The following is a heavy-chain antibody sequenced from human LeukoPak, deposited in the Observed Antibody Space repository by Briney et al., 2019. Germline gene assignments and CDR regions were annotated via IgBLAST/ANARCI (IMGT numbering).Heavy chain of an antibody. CDR2: IYYSGST. CDR3: ARASYYDGWFDY. Sequence: SETLSLTCTVSGGSISSYWWNWVRQPPGKGLEWIGNIYYSGSTNYNPSLKSRVTISVDTSKNQFSLKLSSVTAADTAVYYCARASYYDGWFDYWGQGTLVTVSS. V-gene: IGHV4-59*01. J-gene: IGHJ5*01. CDR1: GGSISSYW. D-gene: IGHD3-22*01.